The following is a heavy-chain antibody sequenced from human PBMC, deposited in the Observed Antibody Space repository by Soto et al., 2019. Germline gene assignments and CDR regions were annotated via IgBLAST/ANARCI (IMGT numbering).Heavy chain of an antibody. CDR2: IYYSGTT. D-gene: IGHD6-19*01. V-gene: IGHV4-39*01. Sequence: QLQLQESGPGLVKPSETLSLTCTVSGGSISSSDFYWGWLRQPPGKGLNFIGSIYYSGTTYYNPSLNNRNTISEYTSQIQFSLKLISVTAADTAVYYCAAVDSTGNWFDPWGQGALVTVSS. J-gene: IGHJ5*02. CDR3: AAVDSTGNWFDP. CDR1: GGSISSSDFY.